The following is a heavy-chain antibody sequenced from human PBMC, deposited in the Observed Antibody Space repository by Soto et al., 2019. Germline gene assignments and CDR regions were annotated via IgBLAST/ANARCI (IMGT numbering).Heavy chain of an antibody. D-gene: IGHD1-1*01. CDR1: GYAFTTYG. V-gene: IGHV1-18*01. CDR3: ARGRYGDY. CDR2: ISAHNGNT. Sequence: QVHLVQSGAEVKKPGASVKVSCKGSGYAFTTYGITWVRQAPGQGLEWMGWISAHNGNTNYAQTLQGRVTVTRDTSTSTAYMELRSLRSVDTTVYYCARGRYGDYWGQGALVTVSS. J-gene: IGHJ4*02.